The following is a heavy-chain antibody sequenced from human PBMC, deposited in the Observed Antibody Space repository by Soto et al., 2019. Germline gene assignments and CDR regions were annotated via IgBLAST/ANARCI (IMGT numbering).Heavy chain of an antibody. D-gene: IGHD2-2*01. CDR3: AKTKLKGYCSSTSCDPGDY. CDR1: GFTFSSYW. V-gene: IGHV3-7*03. J-gene: IGHJ4*02. CDR2: IKQDGSDK. Sequence: GSLRLSCAASGFTFSSYWMSWVRQAPGKGLEWVANIKQDGSDKYYVDSVKGRFTISRDNAKNTLYLQMNSLRAEDTAVYYCAKTKLKGYCSSTSCDPGDYWGQGTLVTVSS.